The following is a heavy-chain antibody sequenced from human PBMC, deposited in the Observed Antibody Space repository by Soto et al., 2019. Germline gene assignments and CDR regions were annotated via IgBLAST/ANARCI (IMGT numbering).Heavy chain of an antibody. D-gene: IGHD3-16*01. J-gene: IGHJ1*01. Sequence: PSETLSLTCTVSGDSIATGGNHWAWIRQSPGGKLEWIGSVYYSASSYYNPSLRSRVTISLNLSTNQISLRLTSVTAADAGVYFCARRRDKHQFGGLDVWGQGTLVIVSS. V-gene: IGHV4-39*01. CDR2: VYYSASS. CDR1: GDSIATGGNH. CDR3: ARRRDKHQFGGLDV.